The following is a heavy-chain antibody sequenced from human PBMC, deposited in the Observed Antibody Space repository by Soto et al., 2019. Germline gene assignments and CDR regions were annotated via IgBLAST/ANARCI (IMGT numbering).Heavy chain of an antibody. D-gene: IGHD5-12*01. J-gene: IGHJ4*02. CDR3: VKDRSGYSSYGGPGGDY. V-gene: IGHV3-74*01. CDR1: GFTFSSYW. Sequence: GGSLRLSCAASGFTFSSYWMHWVRQAPGKGLVWVSRINSDGSSTSNADSVKGRFTISRDNAKNTLYLQMNSLRAEDTAVYYSVKDRSGYSSYGGPGGDYWGQGTLVTVSS. CDR2: INSDGSST.